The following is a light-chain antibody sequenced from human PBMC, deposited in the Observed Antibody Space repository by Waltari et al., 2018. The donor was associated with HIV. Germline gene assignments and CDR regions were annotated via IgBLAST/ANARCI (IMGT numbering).Light chain of an antibody. Sequence: QSALTQPASVSGSPGQSITISCTGTSSDVGGYQYVSWYQQHPRKAPKLMIYEVSNRPSGVSNRFSGSKSGNTASLTISGLQAEDEADYYCSSYTSSSTYVFGTGTKVTVL. V-gene: IGLV2-14*01. CDR2: EVS. CDR1: SSDVGGYQY. CDR3: SSYTSSSTYV. J-gene: IGLJ1*01.